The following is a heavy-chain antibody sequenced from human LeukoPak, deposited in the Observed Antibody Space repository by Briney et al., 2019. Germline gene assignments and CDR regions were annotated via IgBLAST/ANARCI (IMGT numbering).Heavy chain of an antibody. CDR1: GFTFTNYG. D-gene: IGHD4-17*01. J-gene: IGHJ4*02. CDR2: ISYDGSNK. CDR3: VKRGRQGDYAYDY. Sequence: PGRSLRLSCAASGFTFTNYGMHWVRQAPGKGLEWVALISYDGSNKYFADSVKGRFTISRDNSKNTLYLQMSSVRSEDTAVYYCVKRGRQGDYAYDYWGQGALVTVSS. V-gene: IGHV3-30*18.